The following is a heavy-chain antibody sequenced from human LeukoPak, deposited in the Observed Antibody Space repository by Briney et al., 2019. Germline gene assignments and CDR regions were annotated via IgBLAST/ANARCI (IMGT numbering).Heavy chain of an antibody. CDR3: AKTPPRLNSYAFDI. J-gene: IGHJ3*02. Sequence: PGGSLRLSCAASGFTFSSYVMHWLRQAPGKGLEWVAFIEYDGSKKKYVDSVKGRFTISRDNSKSTLHLQMNSLRAEDTAVYYCAKTPPRLNSYAFDIWGQGTMVTVSS. CDR2: IEYDGSKK. V-gene: IGHV3-30*02. CDR1: GFTFSSYV.